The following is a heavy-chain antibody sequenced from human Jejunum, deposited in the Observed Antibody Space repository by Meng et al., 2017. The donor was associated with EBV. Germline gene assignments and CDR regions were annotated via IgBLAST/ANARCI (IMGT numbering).Heavy chain of an antibody. Sequence: EGGGVGAGGGLVRPGGSLRLSCAASGFTFSSHTMSWVRQAPGKGLEWVSAITGSGGSTYYTDSVKGRFTISRDNSKNTLYLQMNSLRAEDTAVYYCAKLTRAWGQGTLVTVSS. CDR2: ITGSGGST. V-gene: IGHV3-23*04. J-gene: IGHJ5*02. CDR3: AKLTRA. CDR1: GFTFSSHT.